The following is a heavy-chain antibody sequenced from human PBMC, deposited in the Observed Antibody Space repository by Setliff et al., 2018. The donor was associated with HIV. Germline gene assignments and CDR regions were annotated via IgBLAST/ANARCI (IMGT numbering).Heavy chain of an antibody. CDR2: IRSRTQGGAP. Sequence: GGSLRLSCTASGFNFGDYGVSWVRQAPGKGLEWIGFIRSRTQGGAPEYAASVQGRFTISRDESKSIAYLQTNSLKTEDTAVYYCTRGSGRFEYWGQGDLVTVSS. D-gene: IGHD3-10*01. J-gene: IGHJ4*02. CDR1: GFNFGDYG. CDR3: TRGSGRFEY. V-gene: IGHV3-49*04.